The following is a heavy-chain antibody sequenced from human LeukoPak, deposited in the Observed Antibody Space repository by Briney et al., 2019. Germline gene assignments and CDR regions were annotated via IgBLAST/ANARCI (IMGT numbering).Heavy chain of an antibody. CDR3: ARDRLAAAGGHDY. D-gene: IGHD6-13*01. Sequence: GSLRLSCAATGFTFSRDAMSWVRQAPGKGLEWVANIKQDGSDKYYVDSVKGRFTISRDNAKNSLYLQMNSLRAEDTAVYYCARDRLAAAGGHDYWGQGTLVTVSS. V-gene: IGHV3-7*01. J-gene: IGHJ4*02. CDR1: GFTFSRDA. CDR2: IKQDGSDK.